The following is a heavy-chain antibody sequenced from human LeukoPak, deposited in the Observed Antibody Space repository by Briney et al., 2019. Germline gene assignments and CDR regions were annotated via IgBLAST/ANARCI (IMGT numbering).Heavy chain of an antibody. V-gene: IGHV7-4-1*02. CDR1: GYTFTIYA. D-gene: IGHD6-13*01. Sequence: ASVKVSCKASGYTFTIYAMNWVRQAPGQGLEWMGWINTNTGNPTYAQGFTGRFVFSLDTSVSTAYLQISSLKAEDTAVYYCARERRAAGTVWFDPWGQGTLVTVSS. J-gene: IGHJ5*02. CDR3: ARERRAAGTVWFDP. CDR2: INTNTGNP.